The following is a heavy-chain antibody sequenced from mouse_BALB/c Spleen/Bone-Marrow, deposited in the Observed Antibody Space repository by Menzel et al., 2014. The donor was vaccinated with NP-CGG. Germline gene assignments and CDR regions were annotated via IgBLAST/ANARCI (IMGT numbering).Heavy chain of an antibody. CDR1: GFNFTDFY. Sequence: EVHLVESGGGLKQPGGSLRLSCTTSGFNFTDFYMSWVRQPPGKALEWLGFIRNKAYGYTTEYSGSVKGRFSISRDNSQSILYLQMNTLRAEDSASYFCVRNIEVYYVMDYWGQGTSVTVSS. CDR3: VRNIEVYYVMDY. J-gene: IGHJ4*01. V-gene: IGHV7-3*02. CDR2: IRNKAYGYTT.